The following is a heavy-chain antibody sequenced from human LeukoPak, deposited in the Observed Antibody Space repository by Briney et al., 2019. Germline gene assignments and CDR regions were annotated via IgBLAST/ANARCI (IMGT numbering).Heavy chain of an antibody. J-gene: IGHJ6*02. CDR3: TRGHYNMDV. Sequence: PGGSLRLSCAASGFTFSSYGMHWVRQAPVKGLEWVSYISSSGSNIYYVDSVKGRFTISRDNAQNLLFLQMNSLRAEDTAVYYCTRGHYNMDVWGQGTSVIVSS. V-gene: IGHV3-48*04. CDR2: ISSSGSNI. CDR1: GFTFSSYG.